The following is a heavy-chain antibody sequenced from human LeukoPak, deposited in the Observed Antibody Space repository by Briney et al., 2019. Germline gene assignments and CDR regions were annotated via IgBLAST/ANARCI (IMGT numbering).Heavy chain of an antibody. J-gene: IGHJ4*02. CDR1: GSAFSSFW. CDR3: AKDGDNDSIPPFDY. Sequence: GGSLRLSCKAPGSAFSSFWMSWVRPAPGRGRGWVANIKQEGSEKNYVDSGKGRFTVSRDNAKNSLYLQMNSLRDEDTAVYYCAKDGDNDSIPPFDYWGQGNLVTVSS. V-gene: IGHV3-7*03. D-gene: IGHD7-27*01. CDR2: IKQEGSEK.